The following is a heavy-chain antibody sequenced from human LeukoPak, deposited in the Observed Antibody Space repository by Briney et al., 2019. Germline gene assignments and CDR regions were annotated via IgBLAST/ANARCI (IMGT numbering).Heavy chain of an antibody. J-gene: IGHJ4*02. Sequence: GGSLRLSCAASGFTFDDYAMPWVRQAPGKGLEWVSVIYSGGSTYYADSVKGRFTISRDNSKNTLYLQMNSLRAEDTAVYYCARGDSLFTYYFDYWGQGTLVTVSS. CDR1: GFTFDDYA. CDR3: ARGDSLFTYYFDY. D-gene: IGHD5-24*01. CDR2: IYSGGST. V-gene: IGHV3-53*01.